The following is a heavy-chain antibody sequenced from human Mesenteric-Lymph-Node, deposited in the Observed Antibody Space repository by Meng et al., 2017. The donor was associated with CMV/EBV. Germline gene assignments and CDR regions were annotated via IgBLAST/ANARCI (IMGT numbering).Heavy chain of an antibody. J-gene: IGHJ4*02. CDR3: AKDGEIVVVVAAN. CDR1: GFTFSSYA. CDR2: ISGSGGST. D-gene: IGHD2-15*01. Sequence: GESLKISCAASGFTFSSYAMSWVRQAPGKGLEWVSAISGSGGSTYYADSVKGRFTISRDNSKNTLYLQMNSLRAEDTAVYYCAKDGEIVVVVAANWGQGTLVTVSS. V-gene: IGHV3-23*01.